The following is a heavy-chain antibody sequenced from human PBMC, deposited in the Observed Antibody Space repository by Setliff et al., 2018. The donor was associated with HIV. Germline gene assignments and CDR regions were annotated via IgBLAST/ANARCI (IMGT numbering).Heavy chain of an antibody. CDR3: ARWSYAVLSGPYYFNS. J-gene: IGHJ4*02. CDR1: GFTFSRYW. D-gene: IGHD3-3*01. CDR2: IKQDGSEK. Sequence: QAGGSLRLSCAASGFTFSRYWMSWVRQAPGKGLEWVANIKQDGSEKYHVDSVKGQFTISRDNAKNSLSLQMNSLRAEDTAVYYCARWSYAVLSGPYYFNSWGQGILVTVSS. V-gene: IGHV3-7*05.